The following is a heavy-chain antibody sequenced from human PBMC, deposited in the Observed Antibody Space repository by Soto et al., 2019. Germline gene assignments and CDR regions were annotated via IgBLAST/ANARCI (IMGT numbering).Heavy chain of an antibody. CDR3: AREGGSSLSGASDS. D-gene: IGHD6-6*01. CDR1: GFTFSSYW. CDR2: IKQDGSES. V-gene: IGHV3-7*03. Sequence: QPXGSLRLSCSAAGFTFSSYWMNWVRQAPGKGLEWVANIKQDGSESYYVDSVKGRFTISRDNAKNSLYLQMNILRAEDTAVYYCAREGGSSLSGASDSWGQGMLVTVSS. J-gene: IGHJ4*02.